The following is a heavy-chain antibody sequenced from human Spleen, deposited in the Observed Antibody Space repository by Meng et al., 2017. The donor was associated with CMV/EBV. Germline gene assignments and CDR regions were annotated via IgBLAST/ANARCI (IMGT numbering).Heavy chain of an antibody. J-gene: IGHJ6*02. CDR3: ARGKDCSSASCLYYYYGVDA. CDR1: GFTFSSYE. D-gene: IGHD2-2*01. V-gene: IGHV3-48*03. CDR2: ISGSGNNI. Sequence: GGSLRLSCAASGFTFSSYEMNWVRQAPGKGLEWVSHISGSGNNIYYADSVKGRFTISRDNAKNSLYLQMNSLRAEDTAVYYCARGKDCSSASCLYYYYGVDAWGQGTTVTVSS.